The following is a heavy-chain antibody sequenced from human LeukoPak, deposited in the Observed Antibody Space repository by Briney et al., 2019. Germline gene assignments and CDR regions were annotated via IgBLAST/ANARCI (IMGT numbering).Heavy chain of an antibody. CDR2: IYYSGST. CDR3: AKGFYGSRYWYFDR. Sequence: PSETLSLTCTVSGYSISSGYYWGWIRQPPGKGLEWIGYIYYSGSTNYNPSLKSRVTISVDTSKNQFSLKLSSVTAADTAVYYCAKGFYGSRYWYFDRWGRGTLVTVSS. CDR1: GYSISSGYY. V-gene: IGHV4-38-2*02. J-gene: IGHJ2*01. D-gene: IGHD3-10*01.